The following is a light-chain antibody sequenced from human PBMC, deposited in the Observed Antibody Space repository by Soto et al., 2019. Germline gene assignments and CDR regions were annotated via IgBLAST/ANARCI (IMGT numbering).Light chain of an antibody. V-gene: IGLV1-47*01. Sequence: QSVLTQPPSASGTPGQRVTISCSGSSSNIGSNYVYWYQQLPGTAPKLLIYRNNQRPSGVPDRFSGSKSGTSASLAISGLRSEDEADYYCAAWDDGLSGPWVFGGGTQLTVL. CDR2: RNN. CDR1: SSNIGSNY. CDR3: AAWDDGLSGPWV. J-gene: IGLJ3*02.